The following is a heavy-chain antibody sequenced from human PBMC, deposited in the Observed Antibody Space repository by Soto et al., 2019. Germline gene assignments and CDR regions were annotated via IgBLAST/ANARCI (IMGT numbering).Heavy chain of an antibody. CDR1: GFTFSSYS. CDR2: ISSSSGTI. J-gene: IGHJ6*03. Sequence: EVQLVESGGGLVQPGGSLRLSCAASGFTFSSYSMNWVRQAPGKXXEXXXXISSSSGTIYYTDSVKGRFTISRDNAKXXXXLXXXXXXXXXXXXXXXXXXXXXXXXXXXXXHMDVWGKGTTVTVSS. V-gene: IGHV3-48*01. CDR3: XXXXXXXXXXXXXXHMDV.